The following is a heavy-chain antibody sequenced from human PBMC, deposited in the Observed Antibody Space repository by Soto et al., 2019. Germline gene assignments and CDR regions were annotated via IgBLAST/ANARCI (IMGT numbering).Heavy chain of an antibody. J-gene: IGHJ6*02. CDR1: GGSVSSGSYY. Sequence: SETLSLTCTVSGGSVSSGSYYWSWIRQPPGKGLEWIGYIYYSGSTNYNPSLKSRVTISVDTSKNQFSLKLSSVTAADTAVYYCAREKEWSYGHYYYYYGMDVWGQGTTVTVSS. V-gene: IGHV4-61*01. D-gene: IGHD5-18*01. CDR2: IYYSGST. CDR3: AREKEWSYGHYYYYYGMDV.